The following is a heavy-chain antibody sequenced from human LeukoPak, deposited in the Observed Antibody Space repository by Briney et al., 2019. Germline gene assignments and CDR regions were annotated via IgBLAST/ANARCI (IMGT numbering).Heavy chain of an antibody. CDR3: ARYLRSGWSYFDH. CDR1: GFTFSSYA. V-gene: IGHV3-48*04. Sequence: GGSLRLSCAASGFTFSSYAMNWVRQAPGKGLEWISYISSSTTTIHYADSVKGRFTISRGNVKNSLYLQMNSLRAEDTAVYYCARYLRSGWSYFDHWGQGTLVTVSS. D-gene: IGHD6-19*01. CDR2: ISSSTTTI. J-gene: IGHJ4*02.